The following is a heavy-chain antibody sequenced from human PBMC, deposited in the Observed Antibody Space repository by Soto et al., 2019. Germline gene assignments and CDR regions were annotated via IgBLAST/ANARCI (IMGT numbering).Heavy chain of an antibody. CDR3: ARHHEQQLAPFSLQSPAGGFDY. V-gene: IGHV4-39*01. D-gene: IGHD6-13*01. CDR2: IYYSGST. J-gene: IGHJ4*02. CDR1: GGSISSSSYY. Sequence: SETLSLTCTVSGGSISSSSYYWGWIRQPPGKGLEWIGSIYYSGSTYYNPSLKSRVTISVDTSKNQFSLKLSSVTAADTAVYYCARHHEQQLAPFSLQSPAGGFDYWGQGTLVTVSS.